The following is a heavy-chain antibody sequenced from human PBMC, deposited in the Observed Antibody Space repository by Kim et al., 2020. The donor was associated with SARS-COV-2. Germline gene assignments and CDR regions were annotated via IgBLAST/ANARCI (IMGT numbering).Heavy chain of an antibody. D-gene: IGHD5-18*01. CDR3: ARDGGYSYGLDY. Sequence: YYNPSLRSRVTISVDTSKNQFSLRLSSVTAADTAVYYCARDGGYSYGLDYWGQGTLVTVSS. J-gene: IGHJ4*02. V-gene: IGHV4-30-2*04.